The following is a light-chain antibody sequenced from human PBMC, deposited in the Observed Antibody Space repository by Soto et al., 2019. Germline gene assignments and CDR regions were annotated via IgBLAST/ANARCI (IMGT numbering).Light chain of an antibody. Sequence: DIQMTQSPSTLSASVGDRVTITCRASQSISSWLAWYQQKPGKAPKLLIYKASTLESGVPSNFSGSGSGTEFTLTISSLQPDDFATYYCQQYETFSGTFGPGTKVDIK. CDR3: QQYETFSGT. J-gene: IGKJ1*01. CDR2: KAS. V-gene: IGKV1-5*03. CDR1: QSISSW.